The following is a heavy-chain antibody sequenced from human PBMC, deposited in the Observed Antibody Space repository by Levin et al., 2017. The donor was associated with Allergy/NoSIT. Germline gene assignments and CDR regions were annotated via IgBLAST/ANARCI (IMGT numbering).Heavy chain of an antibody. CDR3: VKDMSPRENWNYEGLFDS. Sequence: PGGSLRLSCAASGFNFDDYAMHWVRQAPGKGLEWVSGITWHGGSVGYGDSVKGRFTISREGAKNSLYLQMNSLKPEDTALYYCVKDMSPRENWNYEGLFDSWGQGTLVTVSS. CDR2: ITWHGGSV. V-gene: IGHV3-9*01. D-gene: IGHD1-7*01. J-gene: IGHJ4*02. CDR1: GFNFDDYA.